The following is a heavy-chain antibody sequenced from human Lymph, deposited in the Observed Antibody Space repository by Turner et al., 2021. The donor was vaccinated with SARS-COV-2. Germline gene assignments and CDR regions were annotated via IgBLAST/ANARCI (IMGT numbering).Heavy chain of an antibody. V-gene: IGHV3-43*02. D-gene: IGHD2-15*01. CDR2: ISGDGGGT. Sequence: EVQLVESGGGVVQPGGSLRLSCAASGFTFDDYAMHWFRQAPGKGLEWVSLISGDGGGTYYADSVKGRFTISRDNSKNSLSLQMNSLRAEDTALYYCAKDPGYCSGGSCYSRTYFDFWGQGTLVTVSA. CDR1: GFTFDDYA. CDR3: AKDPGYCSGGSCYSRTYFDF. J-gene: IGHJ4*02.